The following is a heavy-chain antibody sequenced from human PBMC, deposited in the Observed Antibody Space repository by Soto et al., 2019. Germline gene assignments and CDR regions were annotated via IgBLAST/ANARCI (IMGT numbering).Heavy chain of an antibody. CDR1: GFTVSSNY. J-gene: IGHJ4*02. Sequence: GGSLRLSCAASGFTVSSNYMSWVRQAPGKGLEWVSYISSSGSTIYYADSVKGRFTISRDNAKNSLYLQMNSLRAEDTAVYYCAGGIAVAGTGDYWGQGTLVTVSS. D-gene: IGHD6-19*01. CDR2: ISSSGSTI. CDR3: AGGIAVAGTGDY. V-gene: IGHV3-11*01.